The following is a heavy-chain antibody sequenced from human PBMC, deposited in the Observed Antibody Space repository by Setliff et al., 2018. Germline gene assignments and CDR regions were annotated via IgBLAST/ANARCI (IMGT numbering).Heavy chain of an antibody. CDR2: INHSGST. V-gene: IGHV4-34*01. Sequence: SETLSLTCAVYGGSFSGYYWSWIRQSPGKGLEWIGEINHSGSTNYNPSLKTRITISLDTSKNQFSLKLSSVTVADTAVYYCARGATPRPTWYGVDWFDPWGQGTLVTVSS. J-gene: IGHJ5*02. CDR1: GGSFSGYY. CDR3: ARGATPRPTWYGVDWFDP. D-gene: IGHD3-10*01.